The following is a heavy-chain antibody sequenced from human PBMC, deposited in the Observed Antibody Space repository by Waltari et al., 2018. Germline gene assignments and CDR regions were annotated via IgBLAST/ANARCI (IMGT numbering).Heavy chain of an antibody. CDR3: ARSPDQPDSLDYYMDV. Sequence: EVQLVESGGGLVQPGGSLSLSCAASGFAFRIFAMQWVRQAPGKGLEYVSAISSNGVSTYYANSMKGRLSISRDNSKNTLYLQMGSLRAEDMAVYYCARSPDQPDSLDYYMDVWGKGTTVTVSS. D-gene: IGHD2-21*01. CDR1: GFAFRIFA. V-gene: IGHV3-64*01. CDR2: ISSNGVST. J-gene: IGHJ6*03.